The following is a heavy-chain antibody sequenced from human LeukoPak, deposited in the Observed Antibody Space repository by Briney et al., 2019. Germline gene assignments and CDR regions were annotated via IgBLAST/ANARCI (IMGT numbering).Heavy chain of an antibody. J-gene: IGHJ5*02. V-gene: IGHV4-30-2*01. CDR2: IYHSGST. CDR3: ASSGWYQGWFDP. Sequence: PSETLSLTCAVSGGSISSGGYSWSWIRQPPGKGLEWIGYIYHSGSTYYNPSLKSRVTISVDRSKNQFSLKLSSVTAADTAVYYCASSGWYQGWFDPWGQGTLVTVSS. CDR1: GGSISSGGYS. D-gene: IGHD6-19*01.